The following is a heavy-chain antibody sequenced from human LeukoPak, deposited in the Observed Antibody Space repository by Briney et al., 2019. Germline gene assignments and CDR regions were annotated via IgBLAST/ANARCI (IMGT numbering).Heavy chain of an antibody. D-gene: IGHD7-27*01. CDR2: ISSSGSTI. J-gene: IGHJ3*02. CDR1: GFTFSDYY. V-gene: IGHV3-11*01. CDR3: ARAEIAGDDAFDI. Sequence: PGGSLRLSCAASGFTFSDYYMSWIRQAPGKGLEWVSYISSSGSTIYYADSVKGRFTISRDNAKNSLYLQMNSLRAEDTAVYYCARAEIAGDDAFDIWGQGTMVTVSS.